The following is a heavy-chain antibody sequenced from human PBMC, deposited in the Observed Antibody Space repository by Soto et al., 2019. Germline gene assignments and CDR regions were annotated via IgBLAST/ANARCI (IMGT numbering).Heavy chain of an antibody. CDR1: GGSISPYY. D-gene: IGHD6-13*01. J-gene: IGHJ6*03. CDR3: ARKGAAASYAHYYVDV. V-gene: IGHV4-59*12. Sequence: QVQLQESGPGLVKPSETLSLTCTVSGGSISPYYWSWIRHPPGKGLEWIGYVYYSGNTNYTPSLESRVTISVDTSRIRFSMNLTSVTAAETAVYYCARKGAAASYAHYYVDVWGRGTAVTVSS. CDR2: VYYSGNT.